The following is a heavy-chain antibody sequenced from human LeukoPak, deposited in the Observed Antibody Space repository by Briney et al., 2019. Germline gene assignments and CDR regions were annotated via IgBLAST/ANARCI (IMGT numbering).Heavy chain of an antibody. CDR2: ISGNSGST. V-gene: IGHV3-23*01. D-gene: IGHD6-13*01. J-gene: IGHJ3*02. Sequence: GRSLRPSCAASAFTFSSYAISWVRQTPGKGLEWVSAISGNSGSTYYADSGKGRFTISRDNSKNTLYLQMSSVRAEDTAVYYCAKDHHFDRGIDIWGQGTMVTVSS. CDR1: AFTFSSYA. CDR3: AKDHHFDRGIDI.